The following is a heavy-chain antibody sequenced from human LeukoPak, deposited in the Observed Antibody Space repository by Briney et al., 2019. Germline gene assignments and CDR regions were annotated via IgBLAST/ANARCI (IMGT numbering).Heavy chain of an antibody. V-gene: IGHV4-39*07. CDR2: IYYSGST. CDR3: ARDRLTLHYYGSGSYIDY. J-gene: IGHJ4*02. Sequence: PSETLSLTCTVSGGSISSSSYYWGWIRQPRGKGLEWIGSIYYSGSTYYNPSLKSRVTISVDTSKNQFSLKLSSVTAADTAVYYCARDRLTLHYYGSGSYIDYWGQGTLVTVSS. CDR1: GGSISSSSYY. D-gene: IGHD3-10*01.